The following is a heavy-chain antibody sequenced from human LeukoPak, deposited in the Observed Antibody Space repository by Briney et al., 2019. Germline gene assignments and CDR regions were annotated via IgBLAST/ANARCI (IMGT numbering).Heavy chain of an antibody. D-gene: IGHD3-22*01. CDR1: GYTFTGY. CDR2: INPNSGGT. V-gene: IGHV1-2*02. CDR3: ASNHYYDSSGYYN. J-gene: IGHJ4*02. Sequence: ASVKVSCKASGYTFTGYMHWVRQAPGQGLEWMGWINPNSGGTNYAQKFQGRVTMTRDTSISTAYMELSRLRSDDTAVYYCASNHYYDSSGYYNWGQGTLVTVSS.